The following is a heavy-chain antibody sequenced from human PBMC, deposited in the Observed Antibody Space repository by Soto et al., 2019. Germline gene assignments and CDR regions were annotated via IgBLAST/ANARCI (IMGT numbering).Heavy chain of an antibody. CDR3: AREVQVHTPAFVY. CDR2: ISPMFGAA. Sequence: QVQLVQSGAEMKKPGSSVKVSCQSSGGTFNTYAMNWVRQAPGQGPEWMGDISPMFGAANYAPKFQGRVTITSDESTGTSYLQLSSLPSEDTALYFCAREVQVHTPAFVYWGQGPLVTVSS. J-gene: IGHJ4*02. V-gene: IGHV1-69*19. D-gene: IGHD3-10*01. CDR1: GGTFNTYA.